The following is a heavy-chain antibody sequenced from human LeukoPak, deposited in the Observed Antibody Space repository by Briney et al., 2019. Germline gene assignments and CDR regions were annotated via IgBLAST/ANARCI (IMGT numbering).Heavy chain of an antibody. J-gene: IGHJ4*02. CDR1: GYSISSGYY. CDR2: IYHSGST. D-gene: IGHD2-8*01. V-gene: IGHV4-38-2*02. Sequence: SETLSLTCTVSGYSISSGYYWGWIRQPPGKGLEWIGSIYHSGSTYYNPSLKSRVTISVDTSKNQFSLKLSSVTAADTAVYYCARAAMVYAIRGGYYFDYWGQGTLVTVPS. CDR3: ARAAMVYAIRGGYYFDY.